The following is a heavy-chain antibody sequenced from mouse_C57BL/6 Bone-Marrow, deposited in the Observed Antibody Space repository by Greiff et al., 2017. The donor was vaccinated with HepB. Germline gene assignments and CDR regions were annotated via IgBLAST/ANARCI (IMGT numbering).Heavy chain of an antibody. J-gene: IGHJ2*01. V-gene: IGHV5-6*01. CDR3: ARHEDWEGY. CDR1: GFTFSSYG. D-gene: IGHD4-1*01. Sequence: EVQVVESGGDLVKPGGSLKLSCAASGFTFSSYGMSWVRQTPDKRLEWVATISSGGSYTYYPDSVKGRFTISRDNAKNTLYLQMSSLKSEDTAMYYCARHEDWEGYWGQGTTLTVSS. CDR2: ISSGGSYT.